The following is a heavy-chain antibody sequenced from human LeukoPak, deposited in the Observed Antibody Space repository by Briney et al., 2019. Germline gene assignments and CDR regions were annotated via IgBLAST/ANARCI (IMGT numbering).Heavy chain of an antibody. D-gene: IGHD5-24*01. CDR2: ITPSGGT. CDR3: ARDRYGDGFAHFDY. Sequence: ASVKVSCKASGYTFTSYAMHWVRQAPGQGLEWMGWITPSGGTNYPQKFQGRVAITRETSITTAYMDLSRLTSDDTAVYYCARDRYGDGFAHFDYWGQEALVTVSS. CDR1: GYTFTSYA. V-gene: IGHV1-2*02. J-gene: IGHJ4*02.